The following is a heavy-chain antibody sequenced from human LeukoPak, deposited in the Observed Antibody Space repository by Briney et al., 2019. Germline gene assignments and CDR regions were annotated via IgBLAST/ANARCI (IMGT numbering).Heavy chain of an antibody. CDR1: GYTFTSYY. CDR3: ASSPRINYDILTGYYQGYYFDY. Sequence: ASVKVSCKASGYTFTSYYMHWVRQAPGQGLEWMGIINPSGGSTSYAQKFQGRVTTTRDTSTSTVYMELSSLRSEDTAVYYCASSPRINYDILTGYYQGYYFDYWGQGTLVTVSS. V-gene: IGHV1-46*01. J-gene: IGHJ4*02. CDR2: INPSGGST. D-gene: IGHD3-9*01.